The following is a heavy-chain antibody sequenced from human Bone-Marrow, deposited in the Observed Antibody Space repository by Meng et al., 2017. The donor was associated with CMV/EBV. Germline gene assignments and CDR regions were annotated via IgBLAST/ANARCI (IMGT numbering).Heavy chain of an antibody. CDR3: VSITLWYTRFDY. Sequence: SETLSLTCTVSDGSMRSNTYYWGWIRQPPGKGLEWIGSISYSGSTYYTPSLKSRVTISVDTSKSQFSLNLSSVTAADTAIYYCVSITLWYTRFDYWGQGTLVTVSS. D-gene: IGHD2-21*01. V-gene: IGHV4-39*07. CDR2: ISYSGST. CDR1: DGSMRSNTYY. J-gene: IGHJ4*02.